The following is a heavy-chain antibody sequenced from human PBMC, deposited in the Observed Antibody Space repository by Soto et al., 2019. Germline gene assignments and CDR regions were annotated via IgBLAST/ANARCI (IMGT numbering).Heavy chain of an antibody. CDR2: ISAYNGDT. J-gene: IGHJ4*02. CDR3: ARKGTGQPLDY. V-gene: IGHV1-18*04. CDR1: GFTFIKYG. Sequence: QVQLVQSGVEVQKPGASVKVSCKASGFTFIKYGFTWVRQAPGQGLEWMGWISAYNGDTHYAQKLQGRVTLTTDTSTSTAYMELRSLRSDDTAVYYCARKGTGQPLDYWGQGALATVSS. D-gene: IGHD1-1*01.